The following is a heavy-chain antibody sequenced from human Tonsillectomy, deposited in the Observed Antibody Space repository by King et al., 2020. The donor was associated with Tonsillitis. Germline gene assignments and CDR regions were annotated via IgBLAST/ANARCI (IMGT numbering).Heavy chain of an antibody. D-gene: IGHD6-25*01. CDR3: ARGGTWSSDYYSNYGMDV. CDR1: GGSISTYY. J-gene: IGHJ6*02. CDR2: IYYSGST. V-gene: IGHV4-59*01. Sequence: MQLQESGPGLVKPSETLSLTCTVSGGSISTYYWNWIRQPPGKGLEWIGYIYYSGSTNYNPSLKSRVTTSVDTSKNQFSLKLSSVTAADTAVYYCARGGTWSSDYYSNYGMDVWGQGTTVTVSS.